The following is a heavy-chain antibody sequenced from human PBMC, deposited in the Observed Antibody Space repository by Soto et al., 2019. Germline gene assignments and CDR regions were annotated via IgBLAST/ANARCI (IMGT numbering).Heavy chain of an antibody. Sequence: PGGSLRLSCAASGFTFSSYTMNWVRQTPEKGLEWVSSITTSGNYIHYAESVKGRFTISRDNAKNSLYLQMQTLRAEDTAVYFCARGYFDYWGQGALVTVSS. CDR2: ITTSGNYI. V-gene: IGHV3-21*01. D-gene: IGHD3-10*01. J-gene: IGHJ4*02. CDR1: GFTFSSYT. CDR3: ARGYFDY.